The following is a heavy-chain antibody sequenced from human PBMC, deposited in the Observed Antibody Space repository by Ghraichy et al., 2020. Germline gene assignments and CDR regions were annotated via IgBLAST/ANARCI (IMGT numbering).Heavy chain of an antibody. CDR2: MYYTGST. J-gene: IGHJ4*02. V-gene: IGHV4-31*03. D-gene: IGHD2-2*01. CDR1: GASINTGGFY. CDR3: ARIVPSTRAFDH. Sequence: SETLSFTCNVSGASINTGGFYWTWIRQHPATCLQFLGYMYYTGSTYYNPSLKSRVSISTDTSENQFSLNLHSVTAADTAVYYCARIVPSTRAFDHWGQGALVT.